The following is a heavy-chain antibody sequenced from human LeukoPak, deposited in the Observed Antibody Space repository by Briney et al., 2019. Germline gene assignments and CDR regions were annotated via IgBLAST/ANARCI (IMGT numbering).Heavy chain of an antibody. D-gene: IGHD3-22*01. Sequence: GGSLRLSCAASGFTFSRYGMHWVRQAPGKGLEWVAVISYDGSDKDYADSVKGGFTISRDNSKNTLYLQMNSLRAEDTAVYYCAKGPNHHYYDSSGYLYYFDYWGQGTLVTVSS. CDR3: AKGPNHHYYDSSGYLYYFDY. V-gene: IGHV3-30*18. J-gene: IGHJ4*02. CDR1: GFTFSRYG. CDR2: ISYDGSDK.